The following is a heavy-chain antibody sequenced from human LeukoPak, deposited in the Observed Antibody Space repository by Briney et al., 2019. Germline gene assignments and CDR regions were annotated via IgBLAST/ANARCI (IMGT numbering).Heavy chain of an antibody. V-gene: IGHV4-59*08. CDR3: ARVPGCSGGSCYPFDY. CDR1: GGSISSYY. D-gene: IGHD2-15*01. CDR2: IYYSGST. Sequence: PSETLSLTCTVSGGSISSYYWSWIRQPPGKGLEWIGYIYYSGSTNYNPSLKSRVTISVDTSKNQFSLKLSSVTAADTAVYYCARVPGCSGGSCYPFDYWGQGTLVTVSS. J-gene: IGHJ4*02.